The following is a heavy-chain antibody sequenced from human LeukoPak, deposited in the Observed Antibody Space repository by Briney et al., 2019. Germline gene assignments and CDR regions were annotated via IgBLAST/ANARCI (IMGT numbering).Heavy chain of an antibody. Sequence: SETLSLTCAVYGGSFSGYYWSWIRQPPGKGLEWIGEINHSGSTNYNPSLKSRVTISVDTSKNQFSLKLSSVTAADTAVYYCARHFSGGSCYSDLCGSPYFDYWGQGTLVTVSS. D-gene: IGHD2-15*01. V-gene: IGHV4-34*01. J-gene: IGHJ4*02. CDR1: GGSFSGYY. CDR3: ARHFSGGSCYSDLCGSPYFDY. CDR2: INHSGST.